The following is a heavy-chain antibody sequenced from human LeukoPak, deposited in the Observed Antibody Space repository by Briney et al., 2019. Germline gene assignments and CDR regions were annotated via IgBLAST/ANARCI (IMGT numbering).Heavy chain of an antibody. V-gene: IGHV3-7*01. CDR3: ARDQGYYDSSGYYDYYGMDV. D-gene: IGHD3-22*01. CDR1: GFTFSSYW. J-gene: IGHJ6*02. CDR2: IKQDGSEK. Sequence: GGSLRLSCAASGFTFSSYWMSWVRQAPGKGLVWVANIKQDGSEKYYVDSVKGRFTISRDNAKNSLYLQMNSLRAEDTAVYYCARDQGYYDSSGYYDYYGMDVWGQGTTVTVSS.